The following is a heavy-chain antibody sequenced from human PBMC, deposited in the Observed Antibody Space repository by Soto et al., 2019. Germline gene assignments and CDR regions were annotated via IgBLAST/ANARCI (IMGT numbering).Heavy chain of an antibody. D-gene: IGHD3-10*01. CDR2: IIPIFGTA. Sequence: QVQLVQSGAEVKKPGSSVKVSCKASGGTFSSYAISWVRQAPGQGLEWMGGIIPIFGTANYAQKFQGRVTFPADEPTSTAYRGLSSLRSEDTAVYYCGRERLWFGEPPSGMDVGGQGPTFTVSS. CDR3: GRERLWFGEPPSGMDV. CDR1: GGTFSSYA. V-gene: IGHV1-69*12. J-gene: IGHJ6*02.